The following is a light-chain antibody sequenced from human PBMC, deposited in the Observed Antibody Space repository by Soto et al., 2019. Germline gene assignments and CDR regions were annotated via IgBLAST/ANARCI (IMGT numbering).Light chain of an antibody. CDR3: RSYTSSSTLDV. V-gene: IGLV2-14*01. Sequence: QSALTQPASVSGSPGQSITISCTGTSSDVGGYNYVSWYQQHPGKAPKRMIYDGSNRPSGVSNRFSGSKSGNTASLTISGLQAEDEADYYCRSYTSSSTLDVFGTGTKLTVL. J-gene: IGLJ1*01. CDR2: DGS. CDR1: SSDVGGYNY.